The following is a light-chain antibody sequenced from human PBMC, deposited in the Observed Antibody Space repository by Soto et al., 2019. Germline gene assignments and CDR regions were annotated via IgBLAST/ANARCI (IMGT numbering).Light chain of an antibody. V-gene: IGKV3-20*01. J-gene: IGKJ5*01. CDR2: GAS. CDR1: QSVSSSY. Sequence: EIVLTQSPGTLSLSPGERATLSCRASQSVSSSYLAWYQQKPGQAPRLLIYGASSRATGIPDRFSGSESGTDFTITISRLEPEDFAVYYCQQYGSSSITFGQGTRLEIK. CDR3: QQYGSSSIT.